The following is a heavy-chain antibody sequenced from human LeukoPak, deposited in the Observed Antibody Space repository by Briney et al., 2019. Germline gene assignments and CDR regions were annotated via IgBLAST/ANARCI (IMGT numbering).Heavy chain of an antibody. V-gene: IGHV4-59*01. Sequence: PSETLSLTCTVSGGSMSSSYWSWIRQPPGKGLEWIGYINYSGSTKYNPSLKSRVTISEDTSKNQFSLNMTSVTDADTAVHYCARVSRWQLPYFDFWGQGALVTVSS. CDR2: INYSGST. CDR3: ARVSRWQLPYFDF. CDR1: GGSMSSSY. J-gene: IGHJ4*02. D-gene: IGHD4-23*01.